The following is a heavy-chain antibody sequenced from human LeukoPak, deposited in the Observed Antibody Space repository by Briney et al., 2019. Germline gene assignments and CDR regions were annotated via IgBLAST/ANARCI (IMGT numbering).Heavy chain of an antibody. J-gene: IGHJ4*02. D-gene: IGHD3-22*01. CDR3: TIARWGYDSSGYYLY. CDR2: ISGSGGST. Sequence: GGSLRLSCAASGFTFSSYAMSWVRQAPGKGLEWVSAISGSGGSTYYADSVKGRFTISRDNSKNTLYLQMNSLRAEDTAVYYCTIARWGYDSSGYYLYWGQGTLVTVSS. V-gene: IGHV3-23*01. CDR1: GFTFSSYA.